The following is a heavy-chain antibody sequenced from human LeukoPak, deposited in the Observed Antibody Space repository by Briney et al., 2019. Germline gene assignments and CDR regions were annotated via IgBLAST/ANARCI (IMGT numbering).Heavy chain of an antibody. CDR1: GGSFSGYY. Sequence: SETLSLTCAVYGGSFSGYYWSWIRQPPGKGLEWIGSIYHSGSTYYNPSLKSRVTISVDTSKNQFSLKLSSVTAADTAVYYCARPWQAISSLRSDAFDIWGQGTMVTVSS. D-gene: IGHD3-3*01. CDR3: ARPWQAISSLRSDAFDI. CDR2: IYHSGST. V-gene: IGHV4-34*01. J-gene: IGHJ3*02.